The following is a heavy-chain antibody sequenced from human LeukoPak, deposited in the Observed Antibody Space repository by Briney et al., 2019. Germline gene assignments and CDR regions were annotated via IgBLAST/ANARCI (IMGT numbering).Heavy chain of an antibody. J-gene: IGHJ5*02. CDR1: GFTFSSYA. D-gene: IGHD5-24*01. CDR2: INGGGGST. CDR3: ARGTELATMGSWFDP. Sequence: GGSLRLSCAASGFTFSSYAMSWVRQAPGKGLEWVSAINGGGGSTYYADSVKGRFTISRDNSKNTLYLQMNSLRAEDTAVYSCARGTELATMGSWFDPWGQGTLVTVSS. V-gene: IGHV3-23*01.